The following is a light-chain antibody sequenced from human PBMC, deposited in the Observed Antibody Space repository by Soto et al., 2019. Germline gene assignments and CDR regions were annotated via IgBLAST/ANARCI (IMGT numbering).Light chain of an antibody. CDR3: CSYAGSSYV. V-gene: IGLV2-23*02. J-gene: IGLJ1*01. CDR2: EVT. CDR1: SIDVGTYNL. Sequence: QSVLTQPASVSGSPGQSLTISCTGSSIDVGTYNLVSWYQQHPGEAPKLMIYEVTKRPSGVSYRFSGSKSGNTASLTISGLQAEDEADYYCCSYAGSSYVFGTGTKVTVL.